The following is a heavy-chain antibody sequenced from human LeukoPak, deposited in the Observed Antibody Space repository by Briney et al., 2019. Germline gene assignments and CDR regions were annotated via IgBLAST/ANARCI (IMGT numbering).Heavy chain of an antibody. CDR3: VRDWNGDYFDY. CDR2: IHTSGDT. J-gene: IGHJ4*02. D-gene: IGHD1-1*01. Sequence: SQTLSLTCTVSGDSISSGRYYWTWRRQPAGKALEWIGRIHTSGDTNYSPSLKSRVTISRDTYKNQFSLRLTSVAAADTAVYYCVRDWNGDYFDYWGQGTLVSVSS. V-gene: IGHV4-61*02. CDR1: GDSISSGRYY.